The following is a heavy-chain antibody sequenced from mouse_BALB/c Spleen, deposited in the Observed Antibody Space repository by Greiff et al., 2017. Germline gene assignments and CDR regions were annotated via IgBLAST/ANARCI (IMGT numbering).Heavy chain of an antibody. CDR2: ISTYYGDA. V-gene: IGHV1S137*01. D-gene: IGHD2-4*01. CDR1: GYTFTDYA. J-gene: IGHJ4*01. CDR3: ARGSMITTYYAMDY. Sequence: VKLMESGAELVRPGVSVKISCKGSGYTFTDYAMHWVKQSHAKSLEWIGVISTYYGDASYNQKFKGKATMTVDKSSSTAYMELARLTSEDSAIYYCARGSMITTYYAMDYWGQGTSVTVSS.